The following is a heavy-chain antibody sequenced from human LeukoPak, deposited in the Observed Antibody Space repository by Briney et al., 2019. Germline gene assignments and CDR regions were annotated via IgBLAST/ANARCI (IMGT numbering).Heavy chain of an antibody. CDR2: ISNNGGYT. CDR1: GFTFSSSA. V-gene: IGHV3-23*01. D-gene: IGHD6-13*01. Sequence: PGGSLRLSCAASGFTFSSSAMSWVRQAPGKGLEWVSAISNNGGYTYYADSVKGRFTISRDNSKNTLYLQMNSLRAEDTAVYYCAKDEDRGGIAAALDYWGQGTLVTVSS. CDR3: AKDEDRGGIAAALDY. J-gene: IGHJ4*02.